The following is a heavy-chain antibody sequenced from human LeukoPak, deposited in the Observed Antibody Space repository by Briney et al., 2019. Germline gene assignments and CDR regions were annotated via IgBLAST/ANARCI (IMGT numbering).Heavy chain of an antibody. CDR2: IYYSGST. Sequence: SETLSLTCTVSGGSISSSSYYWGWIRQPPGKGLEWNGSIYYSGSTYYNPSLKSRVTISVDTSKNQFSLKLSSVTAADTAVYYCATAVWQQLNSNWFDPWGQGTLVSVCS. CDR1: GGSISSSSYY. V-gene: IGHV4-39*07. D-gene: IGHD6-13*01. J-gene: IGHJ5*02. CDR3: ATAVWQQLNSNWFDP.